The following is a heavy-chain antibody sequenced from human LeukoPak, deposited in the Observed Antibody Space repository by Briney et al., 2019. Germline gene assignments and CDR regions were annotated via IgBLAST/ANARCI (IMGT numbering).Heavy chain of an antibody. D-gene: IGHD6-6*01. CDR1: GGSISNYY. V-gene: IGHV4-39*06. CDR3: ARAMSIAARLQTIFDY. CDR2: IYYSGST. J-gene: IGHJ4*02. Sequence: PSETLSLTCTVSGGSISNYYWGWIRQPPGEGLEWIGSIYYSGSTYYNSSLQSRVTISVHMSNNQFALKLSSVTAADTAVYYCARAMSIAARLQTIFDYWGQGTLVTVSS.